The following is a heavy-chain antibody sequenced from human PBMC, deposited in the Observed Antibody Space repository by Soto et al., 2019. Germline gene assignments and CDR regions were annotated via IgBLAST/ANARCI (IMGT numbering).Heavy chain of an antibody. CDR3: AGGQAGVVATL. Sequence: QVQLQQWGAGLLKPSETLSLNCAVNGGSLSGYYWSWIRQPPGKGLEWIGEVKDGGGTNYSPSLSGRATISSDTSNNQFSLRLHSVTAADTGVYHCAGGQAGVVATLWGRGSLVTVSS. J-gene: IGHJ1*01. D-gene: IGHD5-12*01. CDR2: VKDGGGT. CDR1: GGSLSGYY. V-gene: IGHV4-34*01.